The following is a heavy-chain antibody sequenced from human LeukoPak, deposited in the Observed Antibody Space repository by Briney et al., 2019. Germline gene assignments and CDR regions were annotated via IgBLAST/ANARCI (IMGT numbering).Heavy chain of an antibody. CDR2: IIPIFGTA. J-gene: IGHJ4*02. Sequence: ASVKVSCKASGGTFSSYAISWVRQAPGQGLEWMGGIIPIFGTASYAQKFQGRVTITADESTSTAYMELSSLRSEDTAVYYCARDHFMGFGYWGQGTLVTVSS. CDR1: GGTFSSYA. CDR3: ARDHFMGFGY. V-gene: IGHV1-69*13.